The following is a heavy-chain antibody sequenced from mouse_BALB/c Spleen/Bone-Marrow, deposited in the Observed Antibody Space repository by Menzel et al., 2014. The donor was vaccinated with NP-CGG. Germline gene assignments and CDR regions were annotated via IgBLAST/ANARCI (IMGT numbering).Heavy chain of an antibody. CDR3: TSYYYGSISFAY. D-gene: IGHD1-1*01. V-gene: IGHV14-3*02. Sequence: DVQLQESGAELVKPGASVKLSCTASGFNIKDTYMHWVKRRPEQGLEWIGRIDPANGNTKYDPKFQGKATITADTSSNTAYLQLSSLTSEDTAVYYCTSYYYGSISFAYWGQGTLVTVSA. CDR2: IDPANGNT. J-gene: IGHJ3*01. CDR1: GFNIKDTY.